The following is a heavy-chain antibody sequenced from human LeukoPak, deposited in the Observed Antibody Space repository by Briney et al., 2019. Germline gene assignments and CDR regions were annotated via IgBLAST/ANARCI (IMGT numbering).Heavy chain of an antibody. V-gene: IGHV4-59*08. CDR2: IYYSGTT. Sequence: SETLSLTCTVSGGSVSGYYWSWIRQPPGKGLEWMGYIYYSGTTEYNPSLKSRVTMSVDTPKNQFSLKLSSVTAADTAVYYCASHCSGGSCYFAFDYWGQVTLVTVSS. CDR1: GGSVSGYY. CDR3: ASHCSGGSCYFAFDY. J-gene: IGHJ4*02. D-gene: IGHD2-15*01.